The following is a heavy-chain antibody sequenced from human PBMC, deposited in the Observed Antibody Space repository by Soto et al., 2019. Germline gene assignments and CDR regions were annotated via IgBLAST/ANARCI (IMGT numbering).Heavy chain of an antibody. D-gene: IGHD6-13*01. CDR1: GFTFSSYG. Sequence: GGSLRLSCAASGFTFSSYGMHWVRQAPGKGLEWVAVISYDGSNKYYADSVKGRFTISRDNSKNTLYLQMSSLRVEDTAVYYCARSHSSSWHWFDPWGQGTLVTVSS. CDR3: ARSHSSSWHWFDP. V-gene: IGHV3-30*03. J-gene: IGHJ5*02. CDR2: ISYDGSNK.